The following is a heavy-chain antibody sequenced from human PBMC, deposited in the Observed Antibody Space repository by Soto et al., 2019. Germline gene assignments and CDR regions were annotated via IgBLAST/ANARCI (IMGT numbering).Heavy chain of an antibody. CDR1: GYAFTAYY. V-gene: IGHV1-2*04. CDR3: ARAVGRDGSSWHRGASDY. CDR2: INPDTGGT. J-gene: IGHJ4*02. D-gene: IGHD2-2*01. Sequence: QVQLVQSGAEVKRSGASVRVSCKASGYAFTAYYIHWVRQAPGQGLEWMGWINPDTGGTDSTQKFQGWVTMTRDTSLRPAYMELSNGKFDDTAVYYCARAVGRDGSSWHRGASDYWGQGPLVTVSS.